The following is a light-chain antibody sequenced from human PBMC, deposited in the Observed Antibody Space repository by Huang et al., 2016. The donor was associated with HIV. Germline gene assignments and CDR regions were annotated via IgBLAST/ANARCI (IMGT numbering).Light chain of an antibody. CDR1: QSVNRY. CDR3: QQRSNWPPIT. CDR2: DAS. J-gene: IGKJ5*01. V-gene: IGKV3-11*01. Sequence: EIVLTQSPTTLSLSPGERATLSCRASQSVNRYLAWYQQKPGLAPRLLIYDASNRATGIPARFSGSGSGTDFTLTISSLEPEDFAVYYCQQRSNWPPITFGQGTRLEIK.